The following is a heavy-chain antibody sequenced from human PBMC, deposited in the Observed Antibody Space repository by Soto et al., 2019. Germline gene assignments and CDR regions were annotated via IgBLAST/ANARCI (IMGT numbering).Heavy chain of an antibody. CDR3: ARGRGSTSHDPNYYYYGMDV. J-gene: IGHJ6*02. CDR2: IYYSGST. Sequence: SETLSLTCTVSGGSISSYYWSWIRQPPGKGLEWIGYIYYSGSTNYNPSLKSRVTISVDTSKNQFSLKLSSVTAADTAVYYCARGRGSTSHDPNYYYYGMDVWGQGTTVTVSS. V-gene: IGHV4-59*01. CDR1: GGSISSYY. D-gene: IGHD2-2*01.